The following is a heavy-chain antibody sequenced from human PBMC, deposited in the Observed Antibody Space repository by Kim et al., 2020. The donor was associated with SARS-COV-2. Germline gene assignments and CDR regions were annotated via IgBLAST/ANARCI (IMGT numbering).Heavy chain of an antibody. Sequence: GGSLRLSCAASGFTFSNYAMSWVRQAPGKGLEWVSAIRNNGGSTYYTDSVEGRFIISRDNFKNAMYLQMNSLRADDTAVYYCAKGPTALSSYSPFDSWDLGTLVTVCS. J-gene: IGHJ4*02. CDR1: GFTFSNYA. CDR3: AKGPTALSSYSPFDS. CDR2: IRNNGGST. D-gene: IGHD2-15*01. V-gene: IGHV3-23*01.